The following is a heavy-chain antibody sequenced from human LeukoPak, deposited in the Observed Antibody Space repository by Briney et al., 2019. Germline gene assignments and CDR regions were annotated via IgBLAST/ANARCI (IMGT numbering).Heavy chain of an antibody. CDR1: GYTFTSYY. J-gene: IGHJ4*02. V-gene: IGHV1-46*01. Sequence: ASVKVSCKASGYTFTSYYMHWVRQAPGQGLEWMGIINPSGGSTSYAQKFQGRVTMTRDMSTSTVYMELSSLRSEDTAVYYCAREDSSGYYYIYWGQGTLVTVSS. CDR3: AREDSSGYYYIY. CDR2: INPSGGST. D-gene: IGHD3-22*01.